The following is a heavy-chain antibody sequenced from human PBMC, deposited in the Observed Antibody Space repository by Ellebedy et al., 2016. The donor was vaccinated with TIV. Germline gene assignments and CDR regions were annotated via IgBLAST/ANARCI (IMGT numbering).Heavy chain of an antibody. J-gene: IGHJ5*02. CDR1: GFTFRSYW. V-gene: IGHV3-7*01. CDR2: IYQDGSEK. Sequence: GESLKISCAASGFTFRSYWMSWVRQAPGKGLEWVANIYQDGSEKYYLDSVKGRFTISRDKAKNSLYLQMNSLRVEDTAVYYCARRGSYGDYAVQINNWFDRWGQGTLVTVYS. CDR3: ARRGSYGDYAVQINNWFDR. D-gene: IGHD3-16*01.